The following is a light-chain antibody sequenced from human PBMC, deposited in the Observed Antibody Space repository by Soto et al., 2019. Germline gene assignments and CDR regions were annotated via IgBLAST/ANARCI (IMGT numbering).Light chain of an antibody. V-gene: IGKV3-20*01. Sequence: EIVMTQSPGTLSLSPGERVTLSCRASQSVSSNKLAWVQQRPGQAPRFLIYGTSTRATGIPDRFSGSGSGTDFTLTISRLEPEDFAVYYCQKYGTSPYTFGQGTK. CDR2: GTS. J-gene: IGKJ2*01. CDR1: QSVSSNK. CDR3: QKYGTSPYT.